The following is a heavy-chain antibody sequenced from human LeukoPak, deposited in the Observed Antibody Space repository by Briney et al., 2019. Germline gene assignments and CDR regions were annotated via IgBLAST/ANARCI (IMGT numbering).Heavy chain of an antibody. CDR1: GGSISSYY. V-gene: IGHV4-59*12. J-gene: IGHJ6*03. Sequence: SETLSLTCTVSGGSISSYYWSWIRQPPGKGLEWIGYIYYSGSTNYNPSLKSRVTMSVDTSKNQFSLKLSSVTAADTAVYYCASQNFYSNYDPYYYYYMDVWGKGTTVTVSS. CDR2: IYYSGST. CDR3: ASQNFYSNYDPYYYYYMDV. D-gene: IGHD4-11*01.